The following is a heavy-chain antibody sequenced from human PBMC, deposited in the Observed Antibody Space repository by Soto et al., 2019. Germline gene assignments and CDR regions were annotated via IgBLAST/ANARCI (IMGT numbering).Heavy chain of an antibody. D-gene: IGHD5-12*01. CDR3: AGRGYSGYDLDY. J-gene: IGHJ4*02. Sequence: QVQLVQSGAEVKKPGSSVKVSCKASGGTVSSYTISWVRQAPGQGLEWMGRIIPILGIANYAQKFQGRVTITADKSTSTAYMELSSLRSEDTAVYYCAGRGYSGYDLDYWGQGTLVTVSS. CDR2: IIPILGIA. V-gene: IGHV1-69*02. CDR1: GGTVSSYT.